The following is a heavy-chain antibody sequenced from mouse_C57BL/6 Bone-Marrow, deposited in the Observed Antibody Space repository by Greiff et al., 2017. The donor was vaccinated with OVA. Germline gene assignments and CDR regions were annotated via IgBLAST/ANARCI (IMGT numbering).Heavy chain of an antibody. V-gene: IGHV1-55*01. D-gene: IGHD1-2*01. Sequence: QVHVKQPGAELVKPGASVKMSCKASGYTFTSYWITWVKQRPGQGLEWIGDIYPGSGSTNYNEKFKSKATLTVDTSSSTAYMQLSSLTSEDSAVYYCASPTTALEEYWGQGTTLTVSS. CDR1: GYTFTSYW. CDR3: ASPTTALEEY. J-gene: IGHJ2*01. CDR2: IYPGSGST.